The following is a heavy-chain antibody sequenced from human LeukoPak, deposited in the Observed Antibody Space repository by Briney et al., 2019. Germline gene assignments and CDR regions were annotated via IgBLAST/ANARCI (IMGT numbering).Heavy chain of an antibody. CDR3: AGMYYYGSGGYYFDY. Sequence: PSETLSLTCVVFGGSFSGYYWSWIRQPPGKGLEWIGEINHSGNTNYNPSLKSRVTISVDTSTNQFSLKLSSVTAADTAVYYCAGMYYYGSGGYYFDYWGQGTLVTVSS. J-gene: IGHJ4*02. CDR2: INHSGNT. D-gene: IGHD3-10*01. CDR1: GGSFSGYY. V-gene: IGHV4-34*01.